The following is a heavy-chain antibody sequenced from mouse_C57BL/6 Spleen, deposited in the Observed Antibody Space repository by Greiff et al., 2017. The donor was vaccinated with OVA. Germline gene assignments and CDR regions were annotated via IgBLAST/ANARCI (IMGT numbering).Heavy chain of an antibody. J-gene: IGHJ2*01. CDR3: ARSQDGYYLDY. CDR2: IYPRDGRT. D-gene: IGHD2-3*01. Sequence: VHLVESGPELVKPGASVKLSCKASGYTFTSYVINWVKQRPGQGLEWIGWIYPRDGRTKYNEKFKGKATLTVDTSSSTAYMELHSLTTEDSAVYFCARSQDGYYLDYWGQGTTLTVSS. CDR1: GYTFTSYV. V-gene: IGHV1-85*01.